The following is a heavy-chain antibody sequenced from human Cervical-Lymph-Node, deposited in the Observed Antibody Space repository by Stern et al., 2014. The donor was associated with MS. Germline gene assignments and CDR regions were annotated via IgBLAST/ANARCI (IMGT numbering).Heavy chain of an antibody. J-gene: IGHJ4*02. D-gene: IGHD3-22*01. CDR3: AKDYYDSSGFFDL. CDR2: IHTSGKT. Sequence: QVQLQESGPGLVKPSQTLSLTCTVSGGSISSGSYYWSWIRQPAGKGLEWIGRIHTSGKTYYNPSLESRVTLSVDRSKNQFSLKLGSVTAADTAVYYCAKDYYDSSGFFDLWGQGTLVTVSS. CDR1: GGSISSGSYY. V-gene: IGHV4-61*02.